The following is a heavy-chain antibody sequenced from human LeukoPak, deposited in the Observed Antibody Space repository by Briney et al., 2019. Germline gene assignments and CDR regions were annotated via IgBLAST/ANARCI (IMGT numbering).Heavy chain of an antibody. V-gene: IGHV3-15*01. CDR2: IKSKTDGGTT. D-gene: IGHD3-22*01. Sequence: GGSLRLSCAASGFTFSSYAMSWVRQAPGKGLEWVGRIKSKTDGGTTDYAAPVKGRFTISRDDSKNTLYLQMNSLKTEDTAVYYCTTHYYDSSGYYSRERDYWGQGTLVTVSS. CDR3: TTHYYDSSGYYSRERDY. CDR1: GFTFSSYA. J-gene: IGHJ4*02.